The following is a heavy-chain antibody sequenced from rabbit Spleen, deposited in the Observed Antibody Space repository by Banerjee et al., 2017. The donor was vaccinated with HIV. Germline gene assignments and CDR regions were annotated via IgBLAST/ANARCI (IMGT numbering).Heavy chain of an antibody. Sequence: LVEYGGDLVQPGASLTLTCTASGSDFSTYNFMCWVRQAPGKGLEWIACIDTGSRDFTYYASWAKGRFTCSKASSTTVTLQMTSLTVADTATYFCARDTGSSFSSYGMDLWGQGTLVTVS. D-gene: IGHD8-1*01. J-gene: IGHJ6*01. CDR1: GSDFSTYNF. CDR3: ARDTGSSFSSYGMDL. V-gene: IGHV1S40*01. CDR2: IDTGSRDFT.